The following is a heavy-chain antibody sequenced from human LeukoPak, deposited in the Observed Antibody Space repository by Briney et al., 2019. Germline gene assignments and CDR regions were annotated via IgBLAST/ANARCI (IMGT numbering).Heavy chain of an antibody. V-gene: IGHV3-21*01. J-gene: IGHJ3*02. D-gene: IGHD3-10*01. Sequence: KPGGSLRLSCAASGFTFSSYSMNWVRQAPGKGLEWVSSISSSSSYIYYADSVKGRFTISRDNAKNSLYLQMNSLRAEDTAVYYCARDLIRAFDAFDIWGQGTMVTVSS. CDR2: ISSSSSYI. CDR1: GFTFSSYS. CDR3: ARDLIRAFDAFDI.